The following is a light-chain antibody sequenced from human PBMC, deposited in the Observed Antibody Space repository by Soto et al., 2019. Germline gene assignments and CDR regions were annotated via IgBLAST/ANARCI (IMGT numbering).Light chain of an antibody. Sequence: QSALTQPASVSGSPGQSITISCTGTSSDVGGYNYVSWYQHHPGKAPKLIIYDVSRRSSGVSNRFSGSKSGNTASLTISGLQAEDEADYYCSSYISSDAFEFGGGTKLTVL. V-gene: IGLV2-14*03. CDR2: DVS. CDR1: SSDVGGYNY. CDR3: SSYISSDAFE. J-gene: IGLJ2*01.